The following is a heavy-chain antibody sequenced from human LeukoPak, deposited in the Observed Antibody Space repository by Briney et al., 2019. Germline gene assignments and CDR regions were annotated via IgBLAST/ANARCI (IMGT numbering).Heavy chain of an antibody. CDR3: ARRVCSGGSCYHFDY. D-gene: IGHD2-15*01. CDR1: GGSISSSSYY. J-gene: IGHJ4*02. V-gene: IGHV4-39*01. Sequence: PSETLSLTCTVSGGSISSSSYYWGWIRQPPGKGLEWIGSIYYSGSTYYNPSLKSRVTISVDTSKNQFSLKLSSVTAADTAVYYCARRVCSGGSCYHFDYWGQGTLVTVSS. CDR2: IYYSGST.